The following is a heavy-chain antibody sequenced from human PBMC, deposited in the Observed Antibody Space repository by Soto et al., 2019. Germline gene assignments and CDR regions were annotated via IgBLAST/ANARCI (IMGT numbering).Heavy chain of an antibody. V-gene: IGHV3-11*06. CDR2: ISSSSSYT. J-gene: IGHJ6*02. CDR3: ARDRGGTYYYGMDV. CDR1: GFTFSDYY. D-gene: IGHD3-10*01. Sequence: GGSLRLSCAASGFTFSDYYMSWIRQAPGKGLEWVSYISSSSSYTNYADSVKGRFTISRDNAKNSLYLQMNSLRAEDTAVYYCARDRGGTYYYGMDVWGQGTTVTVSS.